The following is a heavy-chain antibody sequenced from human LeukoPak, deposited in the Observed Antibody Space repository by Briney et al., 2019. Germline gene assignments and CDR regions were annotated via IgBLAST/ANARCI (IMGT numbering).Heavy chain of an antibody. CDR2: IYYSGST. Sequence: PSETLSLTCTVSGGSISSYYWSWIRQPPGKGLEWIGYIYYSGSTNYNPSLKSRVTISVDTSKNQFSLKLSSVTAADTAVYYCARTYSGSYFGHDAFDIWGQGTMVTVSS. V-gene: IGHV4-59*01. CDR3: ARTYSGSYFGHDAFDI. D-gene: IGHD1-26*01. CDR1: GGSISSYY. J-gene: IGHJ3*02.